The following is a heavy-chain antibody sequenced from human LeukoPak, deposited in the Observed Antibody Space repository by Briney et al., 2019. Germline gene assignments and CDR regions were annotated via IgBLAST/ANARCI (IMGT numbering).Heavy chain of an antibody. CDR3: ARSIVGVRKRNDY. CDR1: VYTFTIYD. J-gene: IGHJ4*02. V-gene: IGHV1-8*01. Sequence: ASVTVSFTSSVYTFTIYDIIWVRQASGQGLEWMGWMSPTSGHTGYAQKFQGRVTMTRTTSISTAYMELTSLTSEDSAVYYCARSIVGVRKRNDYWGQGTLVTVSS. CDR2: MSPTSGHT. D-gene: IGHD1-26*01.